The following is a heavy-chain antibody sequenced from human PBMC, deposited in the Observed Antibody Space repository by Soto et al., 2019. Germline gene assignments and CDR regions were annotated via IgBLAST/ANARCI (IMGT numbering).Heavy chain of an antibody. D-gene: IGHD3-10*01. CDR2: ISSNGVGT. Sequence: EVQLAESGGGLAQPGGSLRLPCAASGFTLSGYALDWVRQAPGKGLGYVSGISSNGVGTYYANSVQGSFTISRDNSKSTAYLQLVTLKTDDMAVYYWARRSRSDFSFTDVCVKGTTVTVCS. CDR1: GFTLSGYA. V-gene: IGHV3-64*01. J-gene: IGHJ6*03. CDR3: ARRSRSDFSFTDV.